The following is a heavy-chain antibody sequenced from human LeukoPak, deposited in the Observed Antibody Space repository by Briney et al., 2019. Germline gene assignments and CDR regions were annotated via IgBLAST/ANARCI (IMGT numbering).Heavy chain of an antibody. Sequence: GGSLRLSCAASGFTFHDYNMHWVRQAPGKGLEWVSLITWNGDSTYYADSVEGRFTISRDNSKNSLYLQMNSLRPEDTALYYCAKDKWLRGYYYYYMDVWGKGTTVTVSS. J-gene: IGHJ6*03. CDR3: AKDKWLRGYYYYYMDV. CDR2: ITWNGDST. CDR1: GFTFHDYN. V-gene: IGHV3-43*01. D-gene: IGHD5-12*01.